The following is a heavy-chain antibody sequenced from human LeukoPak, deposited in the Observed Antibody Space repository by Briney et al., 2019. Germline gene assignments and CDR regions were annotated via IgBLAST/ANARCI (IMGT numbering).Heavy chain of an antibody. J-gene: IGHJ4*02. Sequence: GGSLRLSCAASGFTFSSYSMNWVRQAPGKGLEWVAFIRYDGSNKYYADSVKGRFTISRDNSKNTLYLQMNSLRAEDTAVYYCAKDSRYSSSWSYFDYWGQGTLVTVSS. CDR3: AKDSRYSSSWSYFDY. V-gene: IGHV3-30*02. D-gene: IGHD6-13*01. CDR2: IRYDGSNK. CDR1: GFTFSSYS.